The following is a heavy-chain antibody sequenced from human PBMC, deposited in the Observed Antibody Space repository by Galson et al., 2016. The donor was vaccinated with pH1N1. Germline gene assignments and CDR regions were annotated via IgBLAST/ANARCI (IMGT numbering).Heavy chain of an antibody. CDR3: ATIPTEYQKPFGWFDP. J-gene: IGHJ5*02. CDR2: IHYDGRN. Sequence: TLSLTCTVSGGSSSSGGYFWTWIRQHPGEGLQWIGYIHYDGRNNYNPSPKSRVSISLDTSENQFSLELRSVTAADTAVYYCATIPTEYQKPFGWFDPWGQGTLVIVSS. V-gene: IGHV4-31*03. CDR1: GGSSSSGGYF. D-gene: IGHD2-2*01.